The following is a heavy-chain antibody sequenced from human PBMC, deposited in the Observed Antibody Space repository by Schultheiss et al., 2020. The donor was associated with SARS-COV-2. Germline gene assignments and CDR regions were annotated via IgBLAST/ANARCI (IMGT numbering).Heavy chain of an antibody. CDR1: GFTFSSYS. D-gene: IGHD3-3*01. Sequence: GGSLRLSCAASGFTFSSYSMNWVRQAPGKGLEWVANIKQDGSEKYYVDSVKGRFTISRDNSKNTLYLQMNSLRAEDTAVYYCATPRYDFWSGYDYWGQGTLVTVSS. J-gene: IGHJ4*02. V-gene: IGHV3-7*03. CDR2: IKQDGSEK. CDR3: ATPRYDFWSGYDY.